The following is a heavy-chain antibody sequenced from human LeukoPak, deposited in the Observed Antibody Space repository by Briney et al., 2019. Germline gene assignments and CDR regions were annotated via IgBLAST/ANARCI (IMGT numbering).Heavy chain of an antibody. CDR3: AKSSWDSGFDY. V-gene: IGHV3-30*18. J-gene: IGHJ4*02. D-gene: IGHD6-13*01. CDR1: GFTFSSYG. CDR2: ISYDGSNK. Sequence: RSLRLSCAASGFTFSSYGMHWVRQAPGKGLEWVAVISYDGSNKYYADSVKGRFTISRDNSKNTLYLQMNSLRAEDTAVYYCAKSSWDSGFDYWGQGTLVTVSS.